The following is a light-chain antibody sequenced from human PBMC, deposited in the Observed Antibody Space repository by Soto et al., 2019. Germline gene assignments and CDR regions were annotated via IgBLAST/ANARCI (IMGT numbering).Light chain of an antibody. Sequence: EIVLTQSPATLSLSPGERATLSCRASQSVSSYLAWYQQKPGQAPRLLMYEASNRATGIPARFSGSGSGTDFSLTIRRLEPDDFAVYYCQQYGSSPITFGQGTRLEIK. CDR3: QQYGSSPIT. CDR2: EAS. J-gene: IGKJ5*01. CDR1: QSVSSY. V-gene: IGKV3-20*01.